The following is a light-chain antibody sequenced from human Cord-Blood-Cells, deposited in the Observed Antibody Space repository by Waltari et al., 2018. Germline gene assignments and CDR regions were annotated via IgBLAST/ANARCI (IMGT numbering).Light chain of an antibody. V-gene: IGLV2-14*04. CDR2: DVS. CDR3: SSYTSSSRV. Sequence: DVGGYNYVSWYQQHPGKAPKLMIYDVSNRPSGVSNRFSGSKSGNTASLTISGLQAEDEADYYCSSYTSSSRVFGGGTKLTVL. CDR1: DVGGYNY. J-gene: IGLJ3*02.